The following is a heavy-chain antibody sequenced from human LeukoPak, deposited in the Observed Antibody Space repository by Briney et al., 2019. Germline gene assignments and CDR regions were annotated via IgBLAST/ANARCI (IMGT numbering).Heavy chain of an antibody. D-gene: IGHD6-19*01. V-gene: IGHV3-23*01. CDR1: GFTFSSYA. CDR2: ISGSGGST. CDR3: AKGLSDSSAFTYYFDY. J-gene: IGHJ4*02. Sequence: GGSLRLSCAASGFTFSSYAMSWVRQAPGKGLEWVSAISGSGGSTYCADSVKGRFTISRDNSKNTLYLQMNSLRAEDTAVYYCAKGLSDSSAFTYYFDYWGQGTLVTVSS.